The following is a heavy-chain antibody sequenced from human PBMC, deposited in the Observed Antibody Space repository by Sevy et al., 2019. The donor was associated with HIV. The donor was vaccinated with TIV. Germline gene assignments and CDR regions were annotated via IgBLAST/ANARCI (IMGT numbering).Heavy chain of an antibody. J-gene: IGHJ6*02. CDR1: GFTLDDYA. D-gene: IGHD6-19*01. CDR2: ISWNSGSI. V-gene: IGHV3-9*01. Sequence: GGSLRLSCAASGFTLDDYAMHWVRQAPGKGLEWVSGISWNSGSIGYADSVKGRFTISRDNAKNSLYLQMNSLRAEDTALYYCAKDFAVASYGMDVWGQGTTVTVSS. CDR3: AKDFAVASYGMDV.